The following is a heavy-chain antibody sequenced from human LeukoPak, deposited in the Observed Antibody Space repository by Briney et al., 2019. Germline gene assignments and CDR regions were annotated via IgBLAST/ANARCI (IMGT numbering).Heavy chain of an antibody. CDR1: GGSISSYY. V-gene: IGHV4-59*01. D-gene: IGHD2-15*01. CDR2: IYYSGST. CDR3: ASLYCSGGSCYFDY. J-gene: IGHJ4*02. Sequence: SETLSLTCTVSGGSISSYYWSWIRQPPGPGLEWIGYIYYSGSTNYNPSLKSRVTISVDTSKNQFSLKLSSVTAADTAVYYCASLYCSGGSCYFDYWGQGTLVTVSS.